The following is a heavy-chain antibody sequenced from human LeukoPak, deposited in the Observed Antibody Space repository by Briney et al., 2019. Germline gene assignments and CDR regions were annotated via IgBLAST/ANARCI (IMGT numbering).Heavy chain of an antibody. CDR1: GYTFTGYY. D-gene: IGHD6-13*01. CDR3: ARGLGQQLWSMLLDY. V-gene: IGHV1-46*01. Sequence: ASVKVSCKASGYTFTGYYIHWVRQAPGQGLEWMGIINPGGDGTSYAQKFQGRVTMTRDTSTSTVYMDLSSLRSEDTAVYYCARGLGQQLWSMLLDYWGQGTLVTVSS. J-gene: IGHJ4*02. CDR2: INPGGDGT.